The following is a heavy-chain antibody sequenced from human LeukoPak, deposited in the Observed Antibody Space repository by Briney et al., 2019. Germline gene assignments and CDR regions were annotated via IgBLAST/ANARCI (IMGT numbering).Heavy chain of an antibody. CDR3: ANNLWFGDNGDPFDY. CDR2: ISDNGGTT. D-gene: IGHD3-10*01. CDR1: GFTFSNYA. J-gene: IGHJ4*02. Sequence: GGSLRLSCAASGFTFSNYAMHWVRQAPGKGLEYVSAISDNGGTTYYAKSVKGRSTISRDNSKNTLFLQMGSLRAEDMAVYYCANNLWFGDNGDPFDYWGQGTLVTVSS. V-gene: IGHV3-64*01.